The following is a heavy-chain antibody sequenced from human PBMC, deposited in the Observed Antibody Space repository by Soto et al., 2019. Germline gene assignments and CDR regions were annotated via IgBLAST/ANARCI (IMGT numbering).Heavy chain of an antibody. D-gene: IGHD3-9*01. Sequence: GGSLRLSCAASGFTFSSYSMNWVRQAPGKELEWVSYISSSSSTIYYADSVKGRFTISRDNAKNSLYLQMNSLRDEDTAVYYCARESSSYYDILTGYFGFRYYFDYWGQGTLVTVSS. CDR1: GFTFSSYS. CDR3: ARESSSYYDILTGYFGFRYYFDY. J-gene: IGHJ4*02. CDR2: ISSSSSTI. V-gene: IGHV3-48*02.